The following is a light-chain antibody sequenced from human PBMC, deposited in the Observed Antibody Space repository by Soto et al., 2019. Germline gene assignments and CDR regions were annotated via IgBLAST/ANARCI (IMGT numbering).Light chain of an antibody. V-gene: IGLV2-14*03. CDR3: GSYTSATTWV. CDR1: SSDIGRYDY. Sequence: QSALTQPASVSGSPGQSSTISCTGTSSDIGRYDYVSWYQQFPGKAPKLMIYRVINRPSGVSDRFSGSKSGNSASLSISGIQPEDEASYFCGSYTSATTWVFGGGTKVNVL. CDR2: RVI. J-gene: IGLJ3*02.